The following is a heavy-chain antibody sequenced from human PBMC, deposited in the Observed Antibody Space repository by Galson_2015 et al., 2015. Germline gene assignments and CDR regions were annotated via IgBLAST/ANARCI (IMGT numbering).Heavy chain of an antibody. CDR2: ISSSSATI. V-gene: IGHV3-48*02. Sequence: SLRLSFAASGFTFSSYTISWVRQAPGKGLEWVSYISSSSATIYYADSVKGRFTISRDNAKNSLYLQMNSLRDEDTAVYYCARDPWRGSYKVFYFDYWGQGTLVTVSS. CDR3: ARDPWRGSYKVFYFDY. J-gene: IGHJ4*02. D-gene: IGHD1-26*01. CDR1: GFTFSSYT.